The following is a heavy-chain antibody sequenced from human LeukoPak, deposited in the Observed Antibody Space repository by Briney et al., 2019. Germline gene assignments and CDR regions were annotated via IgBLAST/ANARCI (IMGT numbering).Heavy chain of an antibody. D-gene: IGHD5-12*01. J-gene: IGHJ4*02. V-gene: IGHV4-59*01. Sequence: SETLSLTCTISCASIRGYYWSWVRQPPGKGLEWIGYIYYSGSTNYSPALESRVTISVDTSNNQFSLRLTSVTAADTAVYYCAGGRGGGYSGHIDFWGQGTLVTVSS. CDR3: AGGRGGGYSGHIDF. CDR1: CASIRGYY. CDR2: IYYSGST.